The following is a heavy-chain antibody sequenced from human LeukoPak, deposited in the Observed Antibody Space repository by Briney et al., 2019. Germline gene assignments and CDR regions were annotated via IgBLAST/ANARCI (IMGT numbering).Heavy chain of an antibody. V-gene: IGHV4-38-2*01. CDR1: GSSISSGSY. D-gene: IGHD5-18*01. CDR3: AMKRAYTFWFGD. Sequence: SETLSLTCDVSGSSISSGSYWGWIRQPPGKGLEWIGSIYHSGSTYYKSSLKSRVTIPVDTSNNQFSLNLRSVTAADTAVYYCAMKRAYTFWFGDWGQGTLVTVSS. J-gene: IGHJ4*02. CDR2: IYHSGST.